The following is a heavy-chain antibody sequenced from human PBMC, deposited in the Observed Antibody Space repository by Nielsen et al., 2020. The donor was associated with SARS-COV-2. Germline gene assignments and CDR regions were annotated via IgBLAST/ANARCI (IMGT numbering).Heavy chain of an antibody. Sequence: KVSCKGSGYSFANYWIAWVRQSPGSALEWMGIIYPGDSDTRYSPSFQGQVTISADKSISTAYLQWGSLKASDTAMYYCARRGSSWTDFDSWGQGTLVTVSS. CDR2: IYPGDSDT. D-gene: IGHD2-15*01. CDR1: GYSFANYW. CDR3: ARRGSSWTDFDS. V-gene: IGHV5-51*01. J-gene: IGHJ4*02.